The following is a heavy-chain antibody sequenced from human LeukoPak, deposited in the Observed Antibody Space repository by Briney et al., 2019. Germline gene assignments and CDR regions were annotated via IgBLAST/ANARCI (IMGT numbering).Heavy chain of an antibody. J-gene: IGHJ4*02. Sequence: GGSLRLSCAASGFTFSSYAMSWVRQAPGKWLEWVSVISGSGGSTNYADSVKGRFTIAGDNSKNTLYLQMNSLRVEDTAVYYCAKGVGATGDGNYFDYWGQGTLVTVSS. V-gene: IGHV3-23*01. D-gene: IGHD1-26*01. CDR1: GFTFSSYA. CDR2: ISGSGGST. CDR3: AKGVGATGDGNYFDY.